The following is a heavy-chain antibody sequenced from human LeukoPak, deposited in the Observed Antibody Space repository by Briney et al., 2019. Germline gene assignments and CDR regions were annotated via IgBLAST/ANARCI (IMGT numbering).Heavy chain of an antibody. CDR1: GGTFSSHG. V-gene: IGHV1-69*04. D-gene: IGHD1-26*01. CDR2: IIPILDTP. Sequence: WASVKVSCKASGGTFSSHGFTWVRQAPGQGLEWMGRIIPILDTPNYAQKFQGRLTITADKSTSTAYMELSNLSSEDTAVYYCASGSGTYYHQGYWGQGTLVTVSS. CDR3: ASGSGTYYHQGY. J-gene: IGHJ4*02.